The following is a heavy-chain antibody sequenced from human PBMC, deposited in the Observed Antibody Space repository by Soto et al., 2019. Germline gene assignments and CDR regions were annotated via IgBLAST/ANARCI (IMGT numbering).Heavy chain of an antibody. CDR2: IYTSGST. J-gene: IGHJ5*02. Sequence: SETLSLTCTVSGGSVSSGSYYWNWIRQPAGKGLEWIGRIYTSGSTNYNPSLRSRVTMSIDTSRNQFSLKLNSVTAADTAVYYCARSSHKESWFDPWGQGTLVTVSS. CDR3: ARSSHKESWFDP. V-gene: IGHV4-61*02. D-gene: IGHD6-13*01. CDR1: GGSVSSGSYY.